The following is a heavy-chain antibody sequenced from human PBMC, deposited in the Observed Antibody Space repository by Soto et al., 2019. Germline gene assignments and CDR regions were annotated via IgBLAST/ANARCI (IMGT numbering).Heavy chain of an antibody. J-gene: IGHJ4*02. Sequence: VQLVESGGGVVQPGRSLRLSCAASGFTFSDYAMHWVRQAPGKGLEWVAVVSHDGRNTHYADSVKGRFTISRDSSKNTVSLERTSLRAEDTAVYYWAKGGRQWLVTSDFNYCGQGALVTVSS. CDR3: AKGGRQWLVTSDFNY. CDR1: GFTFSDYA. D-gene: IGHD6-19*01. CDR2: VSHDGRNT. V-gene: IGHV3-30*18.